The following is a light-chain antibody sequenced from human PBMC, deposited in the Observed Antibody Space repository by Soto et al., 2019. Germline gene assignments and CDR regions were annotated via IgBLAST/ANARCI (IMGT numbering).Light chain of an antibody. CDR3: QQRSNWLS. V-gene: IGKV3-11*01. J-gene: IGKJ4*01. CDR2: HAS. Sequence: IVLTQSPATLSLSPRERATLSCRASQSVSSYLPWYQQKPGQVPRLLIYHASIMADVIPARFSCSGSGTAVPLTISSLEPEDFAVYYCQQRSNWLSLGGGTSVEIK. CDR1: QSVSSY.